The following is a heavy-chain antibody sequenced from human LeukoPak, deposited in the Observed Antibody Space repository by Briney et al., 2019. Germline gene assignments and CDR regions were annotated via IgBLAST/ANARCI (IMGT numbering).Heavy chain of an antibody. V-gene: IGHV3-23*01. CDR1: RFTFSTYA. Sequence: GESLKISCAASRFTFSTYAMSWVRQAPGKGLEWVSGISGSGDSTYYAGSVKGRFTISRDNSKNTLFLQMKSLRAEDTAIYYCAKWGGYSSGWYSFRGAFDIWGQGTMVTVSS. D-gene: IGHD6-19*01. J-gene: IGHJ3*02. CDR3: AKWGGYSSGWYSFRGAFDI. CDR2: ISGSGDST.